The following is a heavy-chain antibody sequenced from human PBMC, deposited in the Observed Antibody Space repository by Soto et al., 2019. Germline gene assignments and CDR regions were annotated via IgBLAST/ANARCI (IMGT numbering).Heavy chain of an antibody. Sequence: NPGGSLRLSCAASGFTFTRYSMNWVRQAPGKGLEWVSSISSTTNYIYYADSMKGRFTVSRDNAKNSVYLQMNSLRAEDTAVYYCAREYDSSSWSGYFDYWGQGTLVTVSS. CDR2: ISSTTNYI. D-gene: IGHD6-13*01. CDR1: GFTFTRYS. CDR3: AREYDSSSWSGYFDY. J-gene: IGHJ4*02. V-gene: IGHV3-21*01.